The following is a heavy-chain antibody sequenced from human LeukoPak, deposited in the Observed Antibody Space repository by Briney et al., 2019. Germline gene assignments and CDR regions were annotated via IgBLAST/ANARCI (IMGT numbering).Heavy chain of an antibody. CDR1: GYTFTNYS. V-gene: IGHV1-18*01. CDR3: SREITTGNFDY. Sequence: ASVKVSCKASGYTFTNYSIIWVRQAPGQGLEWTGWINPNNGNTNYAQKFQGRVTMTTDTSTRTAYMELRSLRSDDTAVYFCSREITTGNFDYWGQGTLVTVSS. CDR2: INPNNGNT. D-gene: IGHD4-11*01. J-gene: IGHJ4*02.